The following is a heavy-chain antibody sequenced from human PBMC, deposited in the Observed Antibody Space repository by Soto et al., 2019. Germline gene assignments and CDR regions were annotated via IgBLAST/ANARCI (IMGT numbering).Heavy chain of an antibody. Sequence: SETLSLTCTVSGGSISSIDYYWSWIRQPPGKGLEWIGDIYNSGRTNYNPSLKSRATLSVDTSKNQFSLKMSSVTAADTAVYNCARDPLGTAELFDYWGQGILVTVSS. CDR3: ARDPLGTAELFDY. J-gene: IGHJ4*01. V-gene: IGHV4-30-4*01. CDR1: GGSISSIDYY. CDR2: IYNSGRT. D-gene: IGHD2-21*02.